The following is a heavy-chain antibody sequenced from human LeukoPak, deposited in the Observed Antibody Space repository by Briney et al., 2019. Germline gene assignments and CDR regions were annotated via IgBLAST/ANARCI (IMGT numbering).Heavy chain of an antibody. Sequence: SVKVSCKASGYTFTSYDISWVRQAPGQGLEWMGGIIPIFGTANYAQKFQGRVTITTDESTSTAYMELSSLRSEDTAVYYCAIGSDILTGYAYDYWGQGTLVTVSS. CDR2: IIPIFGTA. CDR1: GYTFTSYD. V-gene: IGHV1-69*05. D-gene: IGHD3-9*01. J-gene: IGHJ4*02. CDR3: AIGSDILTGYAYDY.